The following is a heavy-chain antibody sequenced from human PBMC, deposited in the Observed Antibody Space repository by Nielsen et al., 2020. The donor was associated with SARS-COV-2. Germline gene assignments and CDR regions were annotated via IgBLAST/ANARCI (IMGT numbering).Heavy chain of an antibody. Sequence: GGSLRLSCAASGFTFSSSWMSWVRQAPGKGLEWVANIKQDGSDKYYVDSLKGRFTISRDNVKNSLFLQMNSLRAEDTAVYYCARADYYYDSSGYYGRPFDYWGQGTLVTVSS. D-gene: IGHD3-22*01. J-gene: IGHJ4*02. CDR1: GFTFSSSW. V-gene: IGHV3-7*01. CDR2: IKQDGSDK. CDR3: ARADYYYDSSGYYGRPFDY.